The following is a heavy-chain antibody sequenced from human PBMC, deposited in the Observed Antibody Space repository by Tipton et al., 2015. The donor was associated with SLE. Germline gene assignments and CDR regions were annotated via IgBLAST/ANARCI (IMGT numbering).Heavy chain of an antibody. CDR1: GGSISTTSYY. Sequence: TLSLTCFVSGGSISTTSYYWGWIRQPPGKGLEWIASIYFSGITYYNPSLNSRATISVDTSKNQFSLKLASVTAADMAVYFCAGVRDGARPFGSWGQGTLVTVSS. D-gene: IGHD5-24*01. J-gene: IGHJ4*02. CDR2: IYFSGIT. V-gene: IGHV4-39*07. CDR3: AGVRDGARPFGS.